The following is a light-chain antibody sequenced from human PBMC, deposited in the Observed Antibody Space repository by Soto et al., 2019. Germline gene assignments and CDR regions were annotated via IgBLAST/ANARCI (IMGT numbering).Light chain of an antibody. V-gene: IGKV1-5*03. Sequence: DIQMTQSPSTLSASVGDRVTITCRASQSINNYLAWYQQKPGKAPKLLPYKASTLESGVPSRFSGSGSGTEFTLSISSLQPDDFATYYCQQYESFPRTFGQGTKVEIK. CDR2: KAS. J-gene: IGKJ1*01. CDR1: QSINNY. CDR3: QQYESFPRT.